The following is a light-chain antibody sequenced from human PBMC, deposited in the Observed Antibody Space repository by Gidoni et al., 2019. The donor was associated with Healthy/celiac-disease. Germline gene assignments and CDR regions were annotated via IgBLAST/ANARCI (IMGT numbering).Light chain of an antibody. CDR3: QAWDSSTAFYV. CDR1: KLGDKY. J-gene: IGLJ1*01. Sequence: SYELTQPPSVPVSPGQTASITCSGDKLGDKYACWYQQQPGQSPVLVIYQDSKRPSGIPERFSGSNSGNTATLTISGTQAMDEADYYCQAWDSSTAFYVFGTGTKVTVL. CDR2: QDS. V-gene: IGLV3-1*01.